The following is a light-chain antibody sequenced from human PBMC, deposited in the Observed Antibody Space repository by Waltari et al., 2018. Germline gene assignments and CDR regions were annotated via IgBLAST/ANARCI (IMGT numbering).Light chain of an antibody. CDR2: RTS. CDR3: QPAWT. V-gene: IGKV1-5*03. J-gene: IGKJ1*01. CDR1: QTINTW. Sequence: DIQMTQSPSTLSASVGDRVTITCRASQTINTWLAWYQQKPGKATNLLIYRTSTLESGVPSRFSGSGSGTEFTLTISSLQPDDFATYYCQPAWTFGQGTKVEIK.